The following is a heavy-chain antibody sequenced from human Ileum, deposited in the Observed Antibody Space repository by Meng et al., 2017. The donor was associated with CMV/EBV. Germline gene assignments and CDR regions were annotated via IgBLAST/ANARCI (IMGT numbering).Heavy chain of an antibody. Sequence: SETLSLTCTVSGASVSSINYYWGWVRQPPGKGLEWIGSIYYSGSTYYNPSLKSRVTISVDTSKNQFSLKLSSVTAADTAVYYCARATPYQLLSPSCGFDPWGQGTLVTVSS. CDR3: ARATPYQLLSPSCGFDP. D-gene: IGHD2-2*01. CDR1: GASVSSINYY. J-gene: IGHJ5*01. V-gene: IGHV4-39*07. CDR2: IYYSGST.